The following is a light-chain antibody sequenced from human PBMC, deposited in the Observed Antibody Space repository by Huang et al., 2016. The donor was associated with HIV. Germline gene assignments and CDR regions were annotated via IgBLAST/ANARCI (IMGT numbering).Light chain of an antibody. CDR1: QPISSH. Sequence: DIQMTQSPSSLSASLGDRVTITCRASQPISSHLNWYQQKPGKAPKLLVYGASSLQSGAPSRFSGSRVGTDFTLTISSLQRDDSAVYYCQQSYTTPWTFGQGARVEIK. J-gene: IGKJ1*01. CDR2: GAS. CDR3: QQSYTTPWT. V-gene: IGKV1-39*01.